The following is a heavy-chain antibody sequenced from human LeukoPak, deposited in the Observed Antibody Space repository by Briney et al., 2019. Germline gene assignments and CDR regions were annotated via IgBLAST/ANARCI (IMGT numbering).Heavy chain of an antibody. J-gene: IGHJ4*02. CDR2: MNPNSGNT. CDR3: ARGEQLENTDYYFDY. V-gene: IGHV1-8*01. CDR1: GYTFTSYD. Sequence: ASVKVSCKASGYTFTSYDISWVRQATGQGLEWMGWMNPNSGNTGYAQKFRGRVTITRNTSISTAYMELSSLRSEDTAVYYCARGEQLENTDYYFDYWGQGTLVTVSS. D-gene: IGHD6-6*01.